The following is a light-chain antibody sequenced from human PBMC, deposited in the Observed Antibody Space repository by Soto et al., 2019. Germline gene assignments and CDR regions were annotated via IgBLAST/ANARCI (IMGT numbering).Light chain of an antibody. CDR1: NIGSKS. Sequence: SYELTQPPSVSVAPGQTARITCGGNNIGSKSVHWYQQKQGQAPVLVVYDDSDRPSGIPEQFSGSNSWNTATLTTSRVEAGDEADYYCQVWDSSSDHPVFGGGTKLTVL. CDR2: DDS. J-gene: IGLJ3*02. V-gene: IGLV3-21*02. CDR3: QVWDSSSDHPV.